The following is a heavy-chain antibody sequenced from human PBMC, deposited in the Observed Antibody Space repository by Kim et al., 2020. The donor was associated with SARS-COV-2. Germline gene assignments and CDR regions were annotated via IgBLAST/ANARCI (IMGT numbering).Heavy chain of an antibody. CDR2: IIPIFGTA. CDR1: GGTFSSYA. V-gene: IGHV1-69*13. D-gene: IGHD2-21*02. Sequence: SVKVSCKASGGTFSSYAISWVRQAPGQGLEWMGGIIPIFGTANYAQKFQGRVTITADESTSTAYMELSSLRSEDTAVYYCASRSNGLVVVTGGGFDIWGQGTMVTVSS. J-gene: IGHJ3*02. CDR3: ASRSNGLVVVTGGGFDI.